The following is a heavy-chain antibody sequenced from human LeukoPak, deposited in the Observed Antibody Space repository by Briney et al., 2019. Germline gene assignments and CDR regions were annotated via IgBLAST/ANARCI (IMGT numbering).Heavy chain of an antibody. CDR1: GGSISSYY. V-gene: IGHV4-59*01. CDR3: AREAYDILTGYSYYFDY. D-gene: IGHD3-9*01. CDR2: IYYSGST. Sequence: PSETLSLTRTVSGGSISSYYWSWIRQPPGKGLEWIGYIYYSGSTNYNPSLKNRVTISVDTSKNQFSLRLSSVTAADTAVYYCAREAYDILTGYSYYFDYWGQGTLVTVSS. J-gene: IGHJ4*02.